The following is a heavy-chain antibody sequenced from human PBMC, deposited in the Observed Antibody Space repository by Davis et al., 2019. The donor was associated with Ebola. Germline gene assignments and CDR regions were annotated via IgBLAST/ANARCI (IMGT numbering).Heavy chain of an antibody. CDR3: ARTAFWSGYYNNWFDP. V-gene: IGHV4-39*01. J-gene: IGHJ5*02. CDR2: IYYSGST. Sequence: MPGGSLRLSCTVSGGPISSSSYYWGWIRQPPGKGLEWIGSIYYSGSTYYNPSLKSRVTISVDTSKNQFSLKLSSVTAADTAVYYCARTAFWSGYYNNWFDPWGQGTLVTVSS. D-gene: IGHD3-3*01. CDR1: GGPISSSSYY.